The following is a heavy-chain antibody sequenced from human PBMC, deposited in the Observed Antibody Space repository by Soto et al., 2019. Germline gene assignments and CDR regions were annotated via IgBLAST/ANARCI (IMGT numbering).Heavy chain of an antibody. CDR2: IIPILGIA. CDR3: ATCIGGATRRNAFDI. J-gene: IGHJ3*02. D-gene: IGHD1-26*01. Sequence: QVQLVQSGAEVKKPGSSVKVSCKASGGTFSSYTISWVRQAPGQGLEWMGRIIPILGIANYAQKFQGRVPITADKSTSTAYMELSSLRSEDTVVYYCATCIGGATRRNAFDIWGQGTMVTVSS. V-gene: IGHV1-69*02. CDR1: GGTFSSYT.